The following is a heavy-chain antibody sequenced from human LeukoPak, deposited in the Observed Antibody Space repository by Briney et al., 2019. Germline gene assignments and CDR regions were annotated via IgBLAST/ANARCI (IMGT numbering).Heavy chain of an antibody. Sequence: PSEPLSLTCTVSSGSISTYFWSWIRQPAGKGLEWIGRIFASGNTNYNPSLKSRVTMSVDTSVSQFSLRLSSVTAADTAVYYCARGSASPSTIPFDVWGHGTLVTVSS. CDR2: IFASGNT. CDR1: SGSISTYF. J-gene: IGHJ3*01. D-gene: IGHD2/OR15-2a*01. V-gene: IGHV4-4*07. CDR3: ARGSASPSTIPFDV.